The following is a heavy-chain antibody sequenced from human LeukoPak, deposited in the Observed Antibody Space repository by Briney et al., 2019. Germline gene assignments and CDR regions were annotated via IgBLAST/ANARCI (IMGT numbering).Heavy chain of an antibody. D-gene: IGHD5-18*01. Sequence: GRSLRLSCAASGFTFNDYAMHWVRQAPGKGLEWVSGITWNSGSVGYADSVKGRFTISRDNSKNTLYLQLNSLRAEDTALYYCARDGSGYSVVWGQGTLVTVSS. V-gene: IGHV3-9*01. CDR1: GFTFNDYA. CDR2: ITWNSGSV. CDR3: ARDGSGYSVV. J-gene: IGHJ4*02.